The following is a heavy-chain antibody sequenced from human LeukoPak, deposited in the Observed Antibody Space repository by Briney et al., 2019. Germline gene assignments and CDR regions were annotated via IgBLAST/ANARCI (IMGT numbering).Heavy chain of an antibody. CDR1: GFSFNNYV. J-gene: IGHJ3*02. Sequence: PGGSLRLSCAASGFSFNNYVMHWVRQGPGKGLQWLSFISYDAINKYYSDSVKGRFTISRHNSKNMVYLEINSLRAEDTAVYYCVRESGSQRAFDIWGQGTVVTVSS. CDR3: VRESGSQRAFDI. D-gene: IGHD1-26*01. CDR2: ISYDAINK. V-gene: IGHV3-30-3*01.